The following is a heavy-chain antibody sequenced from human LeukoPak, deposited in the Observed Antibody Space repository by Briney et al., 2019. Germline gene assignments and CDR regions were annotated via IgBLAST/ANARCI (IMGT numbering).Heavy chain of an antibody. CDR2: IYYSGST. CDR1: GGSISSGDYY. J-gene: IGHJ3*02. Sequence: SQTLSLTCTVSGGSISSGDYYWSWIRQPPGKGLEWIGYIYYSGSTCYNPSLKSRVTISVDTSKNQFSLKLSSVTAADTAVYYCARDQDYDFWSGSQAGHAFDIWGQGTMVTVSS. CDR3: ARDQDYDFWSGSQAGHAFDI. D-gene: IGHD3-3*01. V-gene: IGHV4-30-4*08.